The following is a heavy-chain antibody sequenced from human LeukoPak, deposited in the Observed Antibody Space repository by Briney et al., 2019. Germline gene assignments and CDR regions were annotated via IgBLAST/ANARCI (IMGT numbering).Heavy chain of an antibody. CDR3: ARVERGYMDV. CDR1: GGSISSHY. V-gene: IGHV4-59*11. J-gene: IGHJ6*03. Sequence: SETLSLTCTVSGGSISSHYWGWIRQPPGKGLEWIGYIYYSGSTNYNPSLKSRVTISVDTSKNQFSLKLSSVTAADTAVYYCARVERGYMDVWGKGTTVTVSS. CDR2: IYYSGST.